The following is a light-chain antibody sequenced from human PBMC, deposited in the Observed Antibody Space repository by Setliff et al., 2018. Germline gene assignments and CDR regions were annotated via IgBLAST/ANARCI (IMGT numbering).Light chain of an antibody. CDR3: QSYAGGLGGDV. CDR1: SSDVGSYDL. CDR2: DVT. V-gene: IGLV2-23*02. J-gene: IGLJ1*01. Sequence: QSALTQPASVSGSPGQAITISCTGTSSDVGSYDLVSWYQQYPGKAPKLMVYDVTNRPSGVPDRFSGSRSGTSASLVITGLQAEDEADYYCQSYAGGLGGDVFGGGTKVTVL.